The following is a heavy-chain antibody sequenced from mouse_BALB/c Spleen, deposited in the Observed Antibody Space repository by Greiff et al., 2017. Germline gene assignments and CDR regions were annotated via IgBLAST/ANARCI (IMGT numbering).Heavy chain of an antibody. J-gene: IGHJ1*01. V-gene: IGHV1S137*01. D-gene: IGHD1-1*01. Sequence: QVQLQQSGAELVRPGVSVKISCKGSGYTFTDYAMHWVKQSHAKSLEWIGVISTYYGDASYNQKFKGKATMTVDKSSSTAYMELARLTSEDSAIYYCAREGYYGSRAWYFDVWGAGTTVTVSS. CDR2: ISTYYGDA. CDR1: GYTFTDYA. CDR3: AREGYYGSRAWYFDV.